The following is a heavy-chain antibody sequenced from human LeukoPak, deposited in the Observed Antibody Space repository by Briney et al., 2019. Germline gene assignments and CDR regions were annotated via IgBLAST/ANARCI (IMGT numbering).Heavy chain of an antibody. D-gene: IGHD2-8*01. Sequence: GGSLRLSCAASGFTVSSNYMSWVRHTPGKGLEWVSLIYSGGSTYYADSVKGRFTISRDNSKNTLYLQVNSLRAEDTAVYHCAGRDNGYYYGMDVWGQGTTVTVSS. J-gene: IGHJ6*02. CDR2: IYSGGST. V-gene: IGHV3-66*01. CDR1: GFTVSSNY. CDR3: AGRDNGYYYGMDV.